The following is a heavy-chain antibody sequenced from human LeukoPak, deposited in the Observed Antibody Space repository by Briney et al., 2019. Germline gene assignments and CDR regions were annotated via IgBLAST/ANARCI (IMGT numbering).Heavy chain of an antibody. Sequence: GGSLRLSCAASGFTFSSYGMHWVRQAPGKGLEWVAFIRYDGSNKYYADSVKGRFTISRDNSKNTLYLQMNSLRAEDTAVYYCAKDSHSYGQTPYYFDYWGQGTLVTVSS. CDR3: AKDSHSYGQTPYYFDY. D-gene: IGHD5-18*01. V-gene: IGHV3-30*02. CDR2: IRYDGSNK. J-gene: IGHJ4*02. CDR1: GFTFSSYG.